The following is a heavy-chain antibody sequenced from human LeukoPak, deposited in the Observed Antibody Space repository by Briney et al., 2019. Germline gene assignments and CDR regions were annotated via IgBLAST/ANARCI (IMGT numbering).Heavy chain of an antibody. CDR1: GFTFSSYA. CDR2: IKSKTDGGTT. CDR3: TTCENYYYYMDV. V-gene: IGHV3-15*01. J-gene: IGHJ6*03. Sequence: PGGSLRLSCAASGFTFSSYAMSWVRQAPGKGLEWVGRIKSKTDGGTTDYAAPVKGRFTISRDDSKNTLYLQMNSLKTEDTAVYYCTTCENYYYYMDVWGKGTTVTVSS.